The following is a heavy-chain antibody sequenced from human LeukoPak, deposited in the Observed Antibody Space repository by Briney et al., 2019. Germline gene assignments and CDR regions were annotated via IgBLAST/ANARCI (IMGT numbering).Heavy chain of an antibody. V-gene: IGHV3-21*01. CDR1: GFTFSSYS. CDR2: ISSSSSYI. Sequence: KPGGSLRLSCAASGFTFSSYSMNWVRQAPGKGLEWVSSISSSSSYIYYADSVKGRFTISRDNAKNSLYLQMNSLRAEDTAVYYCATDPPRVVVATTQDYWGQGTLVTVSS. CDR3: ATDPPRVVVATTQDY. J-gene: IGHJ4*02. D-gene: IGHD2-15*01.